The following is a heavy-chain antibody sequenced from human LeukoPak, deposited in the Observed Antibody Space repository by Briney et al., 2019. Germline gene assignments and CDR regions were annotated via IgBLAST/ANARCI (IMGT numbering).Heavy chain of an antibody. CDR2: IYYSGST. V-gene: IGHV4-31*03. CDR1: GGSISSGGYY. J-gene: IGHJ6*02. CDR3: AVSSGWHRGPYYYYYGMDV. Sequence: PSQTLSLTCTVSGGSISSGGYYWSWIRQHPGKGLEWIGYIYYSGSTYCNPSLKSRVTISVDTSKNQFSLKLSSVTAADTAVYYCAVSSGWHRGPYYYYYGMDVWGQGTTVTVSS. D-gene: IGHD6-19*01.